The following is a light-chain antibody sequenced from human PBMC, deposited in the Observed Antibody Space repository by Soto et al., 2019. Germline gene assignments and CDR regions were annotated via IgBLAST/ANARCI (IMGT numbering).Light chain of an antibody. CDR3: TSYTGTRTLYV. V-gene: IGLV2-14*03. CDR1: SIDVGGYNY. CDR2: DVA. Sequence: QAVLAQPASVSGSPGQSIAISCTGASIDVGGYNYVSWYQQHPGKAPKLMIYDVASRPSGVSDRFSGSKSGNTASLTISGPKGGEGANYTATSYTGTRTLYVFGPGTRLPVL. J-gene: IGLJ1*01.